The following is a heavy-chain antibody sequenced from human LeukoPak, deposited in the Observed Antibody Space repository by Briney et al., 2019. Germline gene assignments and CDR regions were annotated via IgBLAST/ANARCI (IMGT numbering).Heavy chain of an antibody. Sequence: GGSLRLSCAASGFTFSSYWMHWVRQAPGKGLEYVAAITSNGNSAYYANSVKGRFTISRDNSKNTLYLQMGSLRAEDMAVYYCARRRGDQEFYYFDNWGQGTLVTVSS. CDR3: ARRRGDQEFYYFDN. V-gene: IGHV3-64*01. J-gene: IGHJ4*02. CDR1: GFTFSSYW. CDR2: ITSNGNSA. D-gene: IGHD4-17*01.